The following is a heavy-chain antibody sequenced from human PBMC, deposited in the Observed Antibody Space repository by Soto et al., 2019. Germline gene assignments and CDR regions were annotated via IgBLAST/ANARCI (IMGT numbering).Heavy chain of an antibody. CDR1: GYTFTSYY. D-gene: IGHD5-12*01. V-gene: IGHV1-46*01. CDR3: ARGGYSGYDTPPDAFDI. J-gene: IGHJ3*02. CDR2: INPSGGST. Sequence: ASVKVSFKASGYTFTSYYMHWVRQAPGQGLEWMGIINPSGGSTSYAQKFQGRVTMTRDTSTSTVYMELSSLRSEDTAVYYCARGGYSGYDTPPDAFDIWGQGTMVTVSS.